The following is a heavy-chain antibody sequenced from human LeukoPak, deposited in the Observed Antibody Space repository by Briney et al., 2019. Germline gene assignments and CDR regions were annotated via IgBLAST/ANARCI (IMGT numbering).Heavy chain of an antibody. Sequence: GGSLRLSCVASGFTFSTYAMNWVRQAPGKGLEWVSGISGSGRDTYYADSVKGRFTISRDNSKNMLFLHMRSLRGDDTAVYYCAKHLGLILGELAVIDYWGQGTLVAVSS. J-gene: IGHJ4*02. CDR1: GFTFSTYA. CDR3: AKHLGLILGELAVIDY. CDR2: ISGSGRDT. V-gene: IGHV3-23*01. D-gene: IGHD3-3*01.